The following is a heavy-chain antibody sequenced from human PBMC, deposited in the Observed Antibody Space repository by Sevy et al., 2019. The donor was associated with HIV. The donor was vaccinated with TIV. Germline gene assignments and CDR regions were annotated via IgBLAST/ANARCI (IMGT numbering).Heavy chain of an antibody. J-gene: IGHJ4*02. D-gene: IGHD3-9*01. Sequence: GGSLRLSCAASGFTFSSYWMSWVRQAPGKGLEWVANIKQDGSEKYYVHSVKGRFTISRDNAKNSLYLQMNSLRAEDTAVYYCAREAEPNYDILTGYHNEYYFDYWGQGTLVTVSS. CDR2: IKQDGSEK. CDR3: AREAEPNYDILTGYHNEYYFDY. V-gene: IGHV3-7*01. CDR1: GFTFSSYW.